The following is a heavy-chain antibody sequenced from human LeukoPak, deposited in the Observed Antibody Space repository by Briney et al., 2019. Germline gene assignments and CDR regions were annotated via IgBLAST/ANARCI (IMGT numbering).Heavy chain of an antibody. CDR2: INPNSGGT. CDR1: GYTFTGYY. V-gene: IGHV1-2*02. CDR3: ARDPGRYFDWLVVDS. Sequence: GASVKVSCKASGYTFTGYYMHWVRQAPGQGLEWMGWINPNSGGTNYAQKFQGRVTMTRDTSISTAYMELSRLRSDDTAVYYCARDPGRYFDWLVVDSWGQGTLVTVSS. J-gene: IGHJ5*01. D-gene: IGHD3-9*01.